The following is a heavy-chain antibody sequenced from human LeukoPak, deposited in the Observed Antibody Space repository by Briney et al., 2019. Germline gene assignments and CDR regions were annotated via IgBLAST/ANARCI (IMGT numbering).Heavy chain of an antibody. CDR2: ISSSSSST. V-gene: IGHV3-11*05. Sequence: GGSLRLSCAASGFIFSDYYMSWIRQAPGKGLEWVSYISSSSSSTNYADSVKGRFTISRDNAKNSLYLQMSSLRAEDTAVYYCARDVYASGRDVWGQGTTVTVSS. CDR3: ARDVYASGRDV. J-gene: IGHJ6*02. D-gene: IGHD3-10*01. CDR1: GFIFSDYY.